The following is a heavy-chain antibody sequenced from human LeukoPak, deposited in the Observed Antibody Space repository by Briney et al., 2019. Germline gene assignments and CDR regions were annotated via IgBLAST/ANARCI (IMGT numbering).Heavy chain of an antibody. J-gene: IGHJ6*02. D-gene: IGHD3-3*01. Sequence: GGSLRLSCAASGFTFSSYSMNWVRQAPGKGLEWVSSISSSSSYIYYADSVKGRFTISRDNAKNSLYLQMNSLRAEDTAVYYCARDHGDFWSGHYTYGMDVWGQGTTVTVSS. CDR2: ISSSSSYI. CDR3: ARDHGDFWSGHYTYGMDV. CDR1: GFTFSSYS. V-gene: IGHV3-21*01.